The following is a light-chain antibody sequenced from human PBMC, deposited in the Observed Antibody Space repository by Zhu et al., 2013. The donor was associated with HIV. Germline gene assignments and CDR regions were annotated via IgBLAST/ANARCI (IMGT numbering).Light chain of an antibody. CDR1: QSVSSSY. J-gene: IGKJ3*01. CDR3: QQYDNLRVT. V-gene: IGKV3D-7*01. CDR2: AAS. Sequence: EVVLTQSPATLSLSPGERATLSCRASQSVSSSYLAWYQQKPGKAPKLLIYAASTLQNGVPSRFSGSGYGTDFTFTITSLQPEDIATYYCQQYDNLRVTFGPGTKVDMK.